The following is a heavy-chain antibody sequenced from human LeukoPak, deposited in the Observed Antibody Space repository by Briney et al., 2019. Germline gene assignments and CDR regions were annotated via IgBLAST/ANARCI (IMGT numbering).Heavy chain of an antibody. Sequence: GGSLRLSCAASGFTFSSYAMSWVRQAPGKGLEWVSAISGSGGSTYYADSVKGRFTISRDNSKNTLYLQMNSLRAEDTAVYYCAKIYDYIWGSYRYTESFAFDIWGQGTMVAASS. CDR1: GFTFSSYA. D-gene: IGHD3-16*02. V-gene: IGHV3-23*01. CDR2: ISGSGGST. J-gene: IGHJ3*02. CDR3: AKIYDYIWGSYRYTESFAFDI.